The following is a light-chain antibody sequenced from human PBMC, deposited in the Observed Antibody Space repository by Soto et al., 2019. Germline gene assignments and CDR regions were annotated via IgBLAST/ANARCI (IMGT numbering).Light chain of an antibody. V-gene: IGKV1-39*01. Sequence: DIQMTQSPSSLSASVGDRVTISCRASQNIGNYLNWYQQSPGKAPNLLIYTASSLQSGVPSRFSGSQSGKDFTLTINSLQPEDFATYYCQQGHSSPVTFGQGTRLEI. J-gene: IGKJ5*01. CDR2: TAS. CDR3: QQGHSSPVT. CDR1: QNIGNY.